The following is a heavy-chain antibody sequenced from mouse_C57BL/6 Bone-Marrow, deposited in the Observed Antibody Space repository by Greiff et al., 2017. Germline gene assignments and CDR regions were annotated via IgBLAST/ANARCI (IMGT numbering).Heavy chain of an antibody. D-gene: IGHD1-1*01. V-gene: IGHV1-64*01. J-gene: IGHJ3*01. CDR1: GYTFTSYW. CDR2: INPNSGST. CDR3: ASGYYGSPWFAY. Sequence: QVQLQQPGAELVKPGASVKLSCKASGYTFTSYWMPWVTQRPGQGLEWIGLINPNSGSTNYNETFKSKATLTVDKSSSTAYMQLSSLTSEDSAVYYCASGYYGSPWFAYWGQGTLVTVSA.